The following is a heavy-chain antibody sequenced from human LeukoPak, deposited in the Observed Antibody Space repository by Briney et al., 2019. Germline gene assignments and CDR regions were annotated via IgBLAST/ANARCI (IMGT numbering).Heavy chain of an antibody. Sequence: GGSLRLSCAASGFTFSNAWMSWVHQAPGKGLEWVGRIKSKTDGGTADYAAPVKGRFTISRDDSKNTLYLQMNSLKTEDTAVYYCTTDPSCSSTSCYTDYVYWGQGTLVTVSS. V-gene: IGHV3-15*01. D-gene: IGHD2-2*02. J-gene: IGHJ4*02. CDR2: IKSKTDGGTA. CDR3: TTDPSCSSTSCYTDYVY. CDR1: GFTFSNAW.